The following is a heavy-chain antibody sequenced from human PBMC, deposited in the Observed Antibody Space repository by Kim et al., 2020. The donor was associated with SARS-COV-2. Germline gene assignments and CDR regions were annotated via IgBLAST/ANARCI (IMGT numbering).Heavy chain of an antibody. J-gene: IGHJ6*02. CDR1: GGTFSSYA. CDR3: ARAYSGDSSSWYRPPLRFGGGMDV. V-gene: IGHV1-69*04. D-gene: IGHD6-13*01. Sequence: SVKVSCKASGGTFSSYAISWVRQAPGQGLEWMGRIIPILGIANYAQKFQGRVTITADKSTSTAYMELSSLRSEDTAVYYCARAYSGDSSSWYRPPLRFGGGMDVWGQGTTVTVSS. CDR2: IIPILGIA.